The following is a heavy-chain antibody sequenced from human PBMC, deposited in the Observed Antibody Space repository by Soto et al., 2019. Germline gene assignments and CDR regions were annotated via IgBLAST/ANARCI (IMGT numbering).Heavy chain of an antibody. D-gene: IGHD6-6*01. J-gene: IGHJ4*01. CDR3: ARSTIAPHLFMYPFDY. CDR1: GGSISSGGYY. V-gene: IGHV4-31*03. CDR2: IYYSGST. Sequence: TLSLTCTVSGGSISSGGYYWSWIRQHPGKSQERIGYIYYSGSTYYNQSLKSRVTISVDTSKNQLSLELNSVTAADTAVYYCARSTIAPHLFMYPFDYWGQGTLVTVSS.